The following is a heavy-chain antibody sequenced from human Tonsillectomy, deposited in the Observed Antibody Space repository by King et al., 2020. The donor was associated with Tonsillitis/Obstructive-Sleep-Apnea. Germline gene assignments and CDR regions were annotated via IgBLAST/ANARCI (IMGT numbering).Heavy chain of an antibody. CDR3: AHRGTVTQYFQH. V-gene: IGHV2-5*02. Sequence: TLKESGPTLVKPTQTLTLTCTFSGFSLSTSGVGVGWIRQPPGKALEWLALIYWDDDKRYSPSLKSRLTITKDTSKNQVVLTMTNMDPVDTATYCCAHRGTVTQYFQHWGQGTLVTVSS. CDR1: GFSLSTSGVG. CDR2: IYWDDDK. D-gene: IGHD4-11*01. J-gene: IGHJ1*01.